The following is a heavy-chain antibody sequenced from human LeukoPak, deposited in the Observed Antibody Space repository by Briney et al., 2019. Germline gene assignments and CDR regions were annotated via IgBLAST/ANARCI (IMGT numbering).Heavy chain of an antibody. D-gene: IGHD3-10*01. CDR2: IYSGGRP. CDR1: GLTVSGKY. Sequence: GGSLSLSCAASGLTVSGKYMMWVRQAPGKGLEWVSLIYSGGRPYYADSLRGRFTISRDTSKNTLFLQMSTVRAEDTALYYCATDGTYGQGYFDFWGLGTLVTVSS. V-gene: IGHV3-53*01. J-gene: IGHJ4*02. CDR3: ATDGTYGQGYFDF.